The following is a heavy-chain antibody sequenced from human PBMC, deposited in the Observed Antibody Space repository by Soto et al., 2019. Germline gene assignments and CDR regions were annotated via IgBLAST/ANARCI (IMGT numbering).Heavy chain of an antibody. J-gene: IGHJ6*03. Sequence: GGSLRLSCAASGFTFSSYAMSWVRQAPGKGLEWVSAISGSGGSTYYADSVKGRFTISRDNSKNTLYLQMNSLRAEDTAVYYCAKVPYRDVVVPYYYYYMDVWGKGTTVTVSS. D-gene: IGHD2-2*01. CDR2: ISGSGGST. CDR1: GFTFSSYA. V-gene: IGHV3-23*01. CDR3: AKVPYRDVVVPYYYYYMDV.